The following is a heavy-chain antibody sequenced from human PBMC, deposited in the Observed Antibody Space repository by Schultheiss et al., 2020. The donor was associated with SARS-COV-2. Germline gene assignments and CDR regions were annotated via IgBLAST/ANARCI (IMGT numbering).Heavy chain of an antibody. D-gene: IGHD3-10*01. J-gene: IGHJ4*02. Sequence: GESLKISCKVSGYTLTELSMHWVRQAPGKGLEWMGGFDPEDGETIYAQKFQGRVTMTEDTSTDTAYMELSSLRSEDTAVYYCAVYYYGSGGGYYFDYWGQGTLVTVSS. V-gene: IGHV1-24*01. CDR1: GYTLTELS. CDR3: AVYYYGSGGGYYFDY. CDR2: FDPEDGET.